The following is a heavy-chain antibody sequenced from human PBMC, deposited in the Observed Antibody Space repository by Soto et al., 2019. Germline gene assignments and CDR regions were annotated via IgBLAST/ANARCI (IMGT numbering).Heavy chain of an antibody. CDR2: MNPNSGDT. CDR1: GSTFTRYD. CDR3: ARGVKYGAYSRWFDP. D-gene: IGHD4-17*01. J-gene: IGHJ5*02. Sequence: QVQLVQSGAEVKKPGASVKVSCKASGSTFTRYDINWVRQATGQGLEYLGWMNPNSGDTAYVQKFQGRLTMTWDTSITTAYMELSGLRSEDTALYFCARGVKYGAYSRWFDPWGQGTLVTVSS. V-gene: IGHV1-8*01.